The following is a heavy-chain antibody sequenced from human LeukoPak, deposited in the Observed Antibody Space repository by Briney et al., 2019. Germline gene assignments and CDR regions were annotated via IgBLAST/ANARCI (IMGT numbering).Heavy chain of an antibody. CDR2: IYYSGT. Sequence: PSETLSLTCTVSGGSISSSNYYWGWIRQPPGKGLEWIGSIYYSGTSYNSSLKSRVTISVDTSKKQFSLKLSSVTAADTAVYFCASSSYDFYFDSWGQGTLVTVSS. CDR3: ASSSYDFYFDS. CDR1: GGSISSSNYY. J-gene: IGHJ4*02. D-gene: IGHD3-22*01. V-gene: IGHV4-39*01.